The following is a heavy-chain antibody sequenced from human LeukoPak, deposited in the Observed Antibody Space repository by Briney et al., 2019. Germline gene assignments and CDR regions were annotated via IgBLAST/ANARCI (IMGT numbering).Heavy chain of an antibody. J-gene: IGHJ4*02. V-gene: IGHV4-61*08. CDR3: ARGRMGATGYFDY. D-gene: IGHD1-26*01. Sequence: SETLSLTCTVSGGSISSGDYYWSWIRQPPGKGLEWIGYIYYSGSTNYNPSLKSRVTISVDTSKNQFSLKLSSVTAADTAVYYCARGRMGATGYFDYWGQGTLVTVSS. CDR1: GGSISSGDYY. CDR2: IYYSGST.